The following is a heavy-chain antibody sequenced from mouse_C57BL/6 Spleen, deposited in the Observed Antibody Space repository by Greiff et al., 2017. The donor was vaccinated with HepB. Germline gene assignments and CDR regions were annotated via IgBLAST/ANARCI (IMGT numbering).Heavy chain of an antibody. Sequence: VQLQESGPELVKPGASVKISCKASGYAFSSSWMNWVKQRPGKGLEWIGRIYPGDGDTNYNGKFKGTATLTADKSSSTAYMQLSSLTSEDSAVYFCAREGEEDYAMDSWGQGTSVTVSS. CDR3: AREGEEDYAMDS. CDR2: IYPGDGDT. V-gene: IGHV1-82*01. CDR1: GYAFSSSW. J-gene: IGHJ4*01.